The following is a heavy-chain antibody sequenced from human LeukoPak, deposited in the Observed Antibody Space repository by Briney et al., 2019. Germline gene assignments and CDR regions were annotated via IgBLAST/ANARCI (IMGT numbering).Heavy chain of an antibody. V-gene: IGHV4-59*01. CDR2: IYGSGST. CDR1: GGSISGYY. CDR3: ARSPSSSPYFDY. J-gene: IGHJ4*02. Sequence: PSETLSLTCTVSGGSISGYYWSWIRQAPGKGLEWVGYIYGSGSTNYSPSLKSRVTISVDMSKNQFSLKLSSVTAAETAVYYCARSPSSSPYFDYWGQGTLVTVSS. D-gene: IGHD6-6*01.